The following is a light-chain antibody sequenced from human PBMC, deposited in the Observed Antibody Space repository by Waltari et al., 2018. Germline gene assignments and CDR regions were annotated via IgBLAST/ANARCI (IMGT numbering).Light chain of an antibody. V-gene: IGKV3-15*01. CDR3: QQYNRWPPIT. Sequence: VVLPQSPATLSVSPGESAIISCRASQSVSSNLAWYQQKPGQAPRLLIYDASTRASSNPARFRGSGSGTEFTLTINNLQSEDSATYYCQQYNRWPPITFGQGTRLDIK. CDR2: DAS. J-gene: IGKJ5*01. CDR1: QSVSSN.